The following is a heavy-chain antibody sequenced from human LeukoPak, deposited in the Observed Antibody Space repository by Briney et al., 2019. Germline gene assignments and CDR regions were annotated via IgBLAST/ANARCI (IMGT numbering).Heavy chain of an antibody. V-gene: IGHV4-59*01. CDR2: IYYSGST. D-gene: IGHD3-22*01. Sequence: SETLSLTRTVTGGSMNTYYWSWIRQPPGKGLEWIGYIYYSGSTSYSPSLKSRVTMSVDTSKNQFSLNLRSVTAADTAVYYCARVSLDFYDRSGYYYFDYWGQGTLATVSS. CDR3: ARVSLDFYDRSGYYYFDY. J-gene: IGHJ4*02. CDR1: GGSMNTYY.